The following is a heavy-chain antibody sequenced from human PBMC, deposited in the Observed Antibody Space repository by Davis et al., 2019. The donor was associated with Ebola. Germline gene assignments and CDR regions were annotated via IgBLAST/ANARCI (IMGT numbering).Heavy chain of an antibody. CDR1: GYKFTSHW. Sequence: GESLKISCKGSGYKFTSHWIGWVRQMPGKSLEWMGVIYPDDSVTRYSPSFQGQVTISADKSVNTAYLQWSSLKASDTAIYTSAKDSVWLASSRCFDPWGQGALVTVSS. CDR3: AKDSVWLASSRCFDP. CDR2: IYPDDSVT. V-gene: IGHV5-51*01. J-gene: IGHJ5*02. D-gene: IGHD6-19*01.